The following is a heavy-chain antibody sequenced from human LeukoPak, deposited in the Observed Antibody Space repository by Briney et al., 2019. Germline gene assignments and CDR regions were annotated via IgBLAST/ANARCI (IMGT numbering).Heavy chain of an antibody. Sequence: GGSLRLSCAASGFTFSSYAMSWVRQAPGKGLEWVSAISGSGGSTYYADSVKGRFTISRDNSKNSLHLQMNSLRVEDTAVYYCVRGGWELDYWGQGTLVTVSS. CDR3: VRGGWELDY. CDR1: GFTFSSYA. V-gene: IGHV3-23*01. J-gene: IGHJ4*02. CDR2: ISGSGGST. D-gene: IGHD1-1*01.